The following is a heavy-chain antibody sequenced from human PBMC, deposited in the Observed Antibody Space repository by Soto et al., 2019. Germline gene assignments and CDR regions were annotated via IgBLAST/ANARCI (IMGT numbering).Heavy chain of an antibody. V-gene: IGHV1-69*01. D-gene: IGHD2-2*01. Sequence: QVQLVQSGAEVKKPGSSVKVSCKASGGSFGTYAVSWVRQAPGQGLEWMGAIIPNFGSTNYAQKFQGRLTITAEESTTTAYMELSRLKSEDTAVYYCAREDSSPFYYGVDVWGQGTTVTVSS. CDR2: IIPNFGST. J-gene: IGHJ6*02. CDR1: GGSFGTYA. CDR3: AREDSSPFYYGVDV.